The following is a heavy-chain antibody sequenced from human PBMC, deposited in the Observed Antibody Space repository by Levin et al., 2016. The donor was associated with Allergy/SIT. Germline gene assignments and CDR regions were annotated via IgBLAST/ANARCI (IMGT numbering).Heavy chain of an antibody. CDR2: ISSSSSFT. D-gene: IGHD6-6*01. CDR1: GFTFSDYY. V-gene: IGHV3-11*06. CDR3: ATVGQSIAAPLDY. J-gene: IGHJ4*02. Sequence: GGSLRLSCAASGFTFSDYYMSWIRQAPGKGLECISYISSSSSFTNYADSVKGRFTISRDNARNSLFLQMNSLRAEDTAVYYCATVGQSIAAPLDYWGQGTLVTVSS.